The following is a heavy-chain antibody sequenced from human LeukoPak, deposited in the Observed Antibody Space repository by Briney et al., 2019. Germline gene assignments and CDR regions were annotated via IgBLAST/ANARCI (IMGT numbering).Heavy chain of an antibody. D-gene: IGHD1-26*01. J-gene: IGHJ4*02. CDR2: TFNDGTT. V-gene: IGHV3-53*01. CDR1: GFTVSRKF. Sequence: GGSLRLSCAASGFTVSRKFMTWVRQAPGKGLEWVLLTFNDGTTYYAASVRGRFSVSRDNSKNTLYLQMNSLRAEDSALYYCAIRNGSYAYYFDCWGQGTLVAVSP. CDR3: AIRNGSYAYYFDC.